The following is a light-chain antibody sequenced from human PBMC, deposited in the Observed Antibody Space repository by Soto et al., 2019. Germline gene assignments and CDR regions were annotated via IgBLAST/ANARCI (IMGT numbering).Light chain of an antibody. V-gene: IGKV2-30*02. J-gene: IGKJ5*01. CDR2: KVY. CDR3: MQETHWQIT. Sequence: EVVMTQSTISLAVILGQPASIYFRSTQSIVHSDGIAYLNWFHQRPGRYKRRIIYKVYNRDSGVKDRFSGSGSGTDFTLNISRVEAEDVGIYYCMQETHWQITFGNGTRVEIK. CDR1: QSIVHSDGIAY.